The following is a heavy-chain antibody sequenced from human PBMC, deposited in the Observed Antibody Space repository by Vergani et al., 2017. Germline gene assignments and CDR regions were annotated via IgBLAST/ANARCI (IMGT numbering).Heavy chain of an antibody. D-gene: IGHD4-17*01. J-gene: IGHJ6*02. V-gene: IGHV1-69*01. CDR3: AMVTTRSTTPIFYYGMDV. CDR1: GGTFSSYA. CDR2: IIPIFGTA. Sequence: QVQLVQSGAEVKKPGSSVKVSCKASGGTFSSYAISWVRQAPGQGLEWMGGIIPIFGTANYAQKFQGRVTITADESTSTAYMELSSLRSEDTAVYYCAMVTTRSTTPIFYYGMDVWGQGTTVTVSS.